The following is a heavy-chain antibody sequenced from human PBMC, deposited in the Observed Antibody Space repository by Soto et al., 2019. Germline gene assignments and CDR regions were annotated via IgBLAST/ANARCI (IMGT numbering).Heavy chain of an antibody. V-gene: IGHV3-53*01. CDR1: GFTVSSNY. CDR2: IYSGGST. J-gene: IGHJ1*01. D-gene: IGHD3-22*01. Sequence: EVQLVESGGGLIQPGGSLRLSCAASGFTVSSNYMSWVRQAPGKGLEWGSVIYSGGSTYYADSVKGRFTISRDNSKNKMYLQMYSLRAEDTAVYYCARDLVESGYPEYFQHWGQGTLVTVSS. CDR3: ARDLVESGYPEYFQH.